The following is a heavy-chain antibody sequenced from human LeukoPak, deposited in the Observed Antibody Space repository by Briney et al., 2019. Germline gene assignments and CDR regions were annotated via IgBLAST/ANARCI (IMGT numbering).Heavy chain of an antibody. J-gene: IGHJ3*02. CDR2: IYYSGST. Sequence: SSETLSLTCTVSGGSISSSSYYWGWIRQPPGKGPEWIGSIYYSGSTYYNPSLKSRVTISVDTSKNQFSLKLSSVTAADTAVYYCARLASRRAFDIWGQGTMVTVSS. CDR1: GGSISSSSYY. D-gene: IGHD6-6*01. V-gene: IGHV4-39*01. CDR3: ARLASRRAFDI.